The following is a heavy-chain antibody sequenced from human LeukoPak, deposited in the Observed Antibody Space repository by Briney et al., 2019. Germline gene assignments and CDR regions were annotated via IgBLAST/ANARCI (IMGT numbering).Heavy chain of an antibody. CDR2: ISGSGGST. CDR1: GFTFSSYA. CDR3: AKWGSSLHYYYFDN. V-gene: IGHV3-23*01. D-gene: IGHD3-16*01. J-gene: IGHJ4*02. Sequence: GGSLRLSCVASGFTFSSYAMSWVRQAPGKGLEWVSGISGSGGSTYYADSVKGRFTISRDNSKNTLYLQMNSLRAEDTAVYYCAKWGSSLHYYYFDNWGQGTLVTVSS.